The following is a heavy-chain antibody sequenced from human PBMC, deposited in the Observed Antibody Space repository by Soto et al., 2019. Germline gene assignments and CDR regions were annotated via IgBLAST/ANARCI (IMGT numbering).Heavy chain of an antibody. CDR3: ARVSLRGYSGGTQLGLFDP. V-gene: IGHV1-69*13. J-gene: IGHJ5*02. D-gene: IGHD5-12*01. CDR1: GGTFSSYA. Sequence: GASVKVSCKASGGTFSSYAISWVRQAPGRGLEWMGGIIPIFGTANYAQKFQGRVTITADESTSTAYMELSSLRSEDTAVYYCARVSLRGYSGGTQLGLFDPWGQGTLVTVSS. CDR2: IIPIFGTA.